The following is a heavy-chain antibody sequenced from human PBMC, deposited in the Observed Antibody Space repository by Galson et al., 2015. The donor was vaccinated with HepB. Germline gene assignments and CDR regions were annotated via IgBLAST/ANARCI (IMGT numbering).Heavy chain of an antibody. CDR3: ARRRTYDYVWGSYRHFDY. CDR2: IYYSGST. V-gene: IGHV4-39*01. CDR1: GGSISSSSYY. D-gene: IGHD3-16*02. Sequence: ETLSLTCTVSGGSISSSSYYWGWIRQPPGKGLEWIGSIYYSGSTYYNPSLKSRVTISVDTSKNQFSLKLSSVTAADTAVYYCARRRTYDYVWGSYRHFDYWGQGTLVTVSS. J-gene: IGHJ4*02.